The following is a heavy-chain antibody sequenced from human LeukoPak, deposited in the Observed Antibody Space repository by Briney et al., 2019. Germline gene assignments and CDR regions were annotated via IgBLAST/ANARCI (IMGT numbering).Heavy chain of an antibody. Sequence: PSQTLSLTCAISGDSVSSKSATWNWIRQSPSRGLECLGRTYYKPKWNNDKVLSIQSRLTITPDTHKNQFSLHLSSVTPEDTAVYFCARSAAGTLDYWGQRTLVTVSS. J-gene: IGHJ4*02. V-gene: IGHV6-1*01. CDR2: TYYKPKWNN. CDR3: ARSAAGTLDY. D-gene: IGHD6-13*01. CDR1: GDSVSSKSAT.